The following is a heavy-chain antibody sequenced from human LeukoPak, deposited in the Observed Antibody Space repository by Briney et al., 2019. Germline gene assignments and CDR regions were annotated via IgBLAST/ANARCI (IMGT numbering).Heavy chain of an antibody. V-gene: IGHV1-2*02. CDR3: ARDLTGDNY. D-gene: IGHD7-27*01. J-gene: IGHJ4*02. CDR1: GYTFTGYY. Sequence: ASVKVSCKASGYTFTGYYIHWVRQAPGQGLERVGWINPNSGGTNYAQKFQGRVTMTRDTSISTAYMELSRLRSDDTAVYYCARDLTGDNYWGQGTLVTVSS. CDR2: INPNSGGT.